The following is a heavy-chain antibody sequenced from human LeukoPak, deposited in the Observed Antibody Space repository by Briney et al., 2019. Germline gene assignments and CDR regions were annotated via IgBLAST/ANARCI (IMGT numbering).Heavy chain of an antibody. Sequence: SATLSLTCTVSGGSISSYYWSWIRQPPGKGLEWIGYIYYSGSTNYNPSLKSRVTISVDTSKNQFSLKLSSVTAADTAVYYCARVNRGYYDARLFDYWGQGTLVTVSS. CDR1: GGSISSYY. D-gene: IGHD3-22*01. V-gene: IGHV4-59*01. CDR3: ARVNRGYYDARLFDY. J-gene: IGHJ4*02. CDR2: IYYSGST.